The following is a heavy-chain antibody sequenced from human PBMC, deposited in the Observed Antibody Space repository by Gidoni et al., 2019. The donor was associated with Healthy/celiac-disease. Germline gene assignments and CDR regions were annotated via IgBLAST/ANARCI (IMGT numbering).Heavy chain of an antibody. V-gene: IGHV3-33*01. CDR1: GFTFRSAG. Sequence: QVQLVESGGGVVQPGRSLRLSCAASGFTFRSAGMPWVRQASSKGLEWVAVMGYDGSNKYYADSVKGRVTISRDNSKNTLYLQMNSLRAEDTAVYYCARDLIWFGEYEEPRDYSYGMDVWGQGTTVTVSS. CDR3: ARDLIWFGEYEEPRDYSYGMDV. CDR2: MGYDGSNK. D-gene: IGHD3-10*01. J-gene: IGHJ6*02.